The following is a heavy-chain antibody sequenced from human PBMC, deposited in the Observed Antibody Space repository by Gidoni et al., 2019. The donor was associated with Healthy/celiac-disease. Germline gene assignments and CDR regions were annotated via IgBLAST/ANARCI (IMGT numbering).Heavy chain of an antibody. Sequence: EVQLVESGGGLVQPGGSLRLSCAASGFTFSSYSMNWVRQAPGKGLEWVSYISSSSSTIYYADSVKGRFTISRDNAKNSLYLQMNSLRDEDTAVYYCASSCSGGSCYSRIHYYYGMDVWGQGTTVTVSS. J-gene: IGHJ6*02. CDR3: ASSCSGGSCYSRIHYYYGMDV. CDR2: ISSSSSTI. V-gene: IGHV3-48*02. D-gene: IGHD2-15*01. CDR1: GFTFSSYS.